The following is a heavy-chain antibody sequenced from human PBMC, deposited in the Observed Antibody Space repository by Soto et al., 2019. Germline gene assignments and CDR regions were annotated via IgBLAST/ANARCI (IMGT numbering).Heavy chain of an antibody. D-gene: IGHD5-12*01. CDR3: ARAVYSGYDLGYYYYYMYV. Sequence: GGSLRLSCAASGFTFSSYSMNWVRQAPGKGLEWVSYISSSSSTIYYADSVKGRFTISRDNAKNSLYLQMNSLRAEDTAVYYCARAVYSGYDLGYYYYYMYVWGKGTTVTVSS. CDR1: GFTFSSYS. V-gene: IGHV3-48*01. CDR2: ISSSSSTI. J-gene: IGHJ6*03.